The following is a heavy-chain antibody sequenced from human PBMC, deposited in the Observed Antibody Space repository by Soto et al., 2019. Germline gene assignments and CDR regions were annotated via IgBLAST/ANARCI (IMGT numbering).Heavy chain of an antibody. CDR3: TADGLEYSSSCDAFDI. V-gene: IGHV3-15*01. CDR1: GFTFSNAW. Sequence: GGSLRLSCAASGFTFSNAWMSWVRQAPGKGLEWVGRIKSKTDGETTDDAAPVEGRFTITRDDSKNTLYLQMNSLKTEDTAVYYCTADGLEYSSSCDAFDIWGQGTMVTVSS. D-gene: IGHD6-6*01. CDR2: IKSKTDGETT. J-gene: IGHJ3*02.